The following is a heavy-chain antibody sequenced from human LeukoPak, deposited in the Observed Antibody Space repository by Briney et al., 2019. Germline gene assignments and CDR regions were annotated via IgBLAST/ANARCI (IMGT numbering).Heavy chain of an antibody. J-gene: IGHJ3*01. CDR1: GYSFSSYW. CDR3: ARAEPGYCSGTICYGRAFDF. CDR2: IYVGDSHT. D-gene: IGHD2-2*01. V-gene: IGHV5-51*01. Sequence: GESLQISCKGSGYSFSSYWIGWVRQMPGKGLEWVGSIYVGDSHTRYGPSFQGLVTISADKSVNTAYLQWRGLKASDSAMYYCARAEPGYCSGTICYGRAFDFWGQGTLVTVSS.